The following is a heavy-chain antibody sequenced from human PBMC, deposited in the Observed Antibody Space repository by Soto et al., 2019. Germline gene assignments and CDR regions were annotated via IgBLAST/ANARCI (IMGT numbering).Heavy chain of an antibody. CDR2: IGAAGDT. V-gene: IGHV3-13*01. D-gene: IGHD6-13*01. CDR1: GFTFSNYD. CDR3: ASGGWGSSWYEGGSRIDY. J-gene: IGHJ4*02. Sequence: EVQLVESGGGLVQPGGSLRLSCAASGFTFSNYDMHWVRQVTGKGLAWVSAIGAAGDTYYPDSVKGRFTISRENAKNSLYLQMNSLRAEDTAVYYCASGGWGSSWYEGGSRIDYWGQGALVTVSS.